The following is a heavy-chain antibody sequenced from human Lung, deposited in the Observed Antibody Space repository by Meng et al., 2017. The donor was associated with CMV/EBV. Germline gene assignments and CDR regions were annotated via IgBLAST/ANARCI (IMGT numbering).Heavy chain of an antibody. Sequence: SCAASGFNFNIYEMSWVRQAPGKGLEWVSYISMSGSTIYYADAVKGRFTISRGNAKNSLYLQMNSLRVEDTALYYCARGEAARDFDSWGQGTVVTVSS. V-gene: IGHV3-48*03. J-gene: IGHJ4*02. D-gene: IGHD6-25*01. CDR1: GFNFNIYE. CDR2: ISMSGSTI. CDR3: ARGEAARDFDS.